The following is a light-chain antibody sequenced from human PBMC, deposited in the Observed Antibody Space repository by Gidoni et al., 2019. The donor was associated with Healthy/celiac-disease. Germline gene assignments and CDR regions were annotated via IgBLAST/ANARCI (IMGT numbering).Light chain of an antibody. CDR1: QSVSSY. V-gene: IGKV3-11*01. J-gene: IGKJ2*01. CDR3: QQRSNWPENT. Sequence: EIVLTQSPATLSLSPGERATLSCRASQSVSSYLAWYQQKPGQAPRLLIYDASNRATGIPARFSGSGSGTDFTLTISSLEPEDFAVYYCQQRSNWPENTFXQGTKLEIK. CDR2: DAS.